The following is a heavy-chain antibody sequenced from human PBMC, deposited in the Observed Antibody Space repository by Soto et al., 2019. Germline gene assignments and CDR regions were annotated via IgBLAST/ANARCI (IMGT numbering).Heavy chain of an antibody. D-gene: IGHD4-17*01. V-gene: IGHV1-18*01. J-gene: IGHJ4*02. CDR3: ARELYYDYGGTPPGAY. Sequence: QVQLVQSGAEVKKPGASVKVSCKASGYTFTSYGISWVRQAPGQGLEWMGWISAYNGNTNYAQKLQGRVTMTTDTSTSTAYKELRSLRSDDTAVYYCARELYYDYGGTPPGAYWGQGTLVTVSS. CDR2: ISAYNGNT. CDR1: GYTFTSYG.